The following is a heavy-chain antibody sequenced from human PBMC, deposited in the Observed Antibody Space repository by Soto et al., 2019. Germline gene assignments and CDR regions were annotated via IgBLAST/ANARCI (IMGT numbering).Heavy chain of an antibody. D-gene: IGHD3-9*01. CDR1: GFTFSSYA. Sequence: MRLSCSASGFTFSSYAMHWVRQAPGKGLEYVSAISSNGGSTYYADSVKGRFTISRDNSKNTLYLQMSSLRAEDTAVYYCVKDRAHYDILTGSLFDPWGQGPLLTVSS. CDR2: ISSNGGST. J-gene: IGHJ5*02. V-gene: IGHV3-64D*06. CDR3: VKDRAHYDILTGSLFDP.